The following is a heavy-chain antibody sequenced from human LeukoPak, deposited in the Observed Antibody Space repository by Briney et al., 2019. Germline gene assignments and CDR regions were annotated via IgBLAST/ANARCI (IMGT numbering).Heavy chain of an antibody. V-gene: IGHV4-39*07. CDR1: GGSISSSSYY. Sequence: SETLSLTCTVSGGSISSSSYYWGWIRQPPGKGLEWIGSIYYSGSTYYNPSLKSRVTISVDTSKNQFSLKLSSVTAADTAVYYCAREVVSGSYYVYWGQGTLVTVSS. D-gene: IGHD1-26*01. CDR2: IYYSGST. CDR3: AREVVSGSYYVY. J-gene: IGHJ4*02.